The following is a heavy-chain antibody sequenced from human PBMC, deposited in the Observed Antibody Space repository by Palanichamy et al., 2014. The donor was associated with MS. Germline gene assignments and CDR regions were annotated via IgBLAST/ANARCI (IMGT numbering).Heavy chain of an antibody. V-gene: IGHV3-13*05. J-gene: IGHJ4*02. CDR2: IGTAGDP. D-gene: IGHD6-19*01. CDR1: GFTFSSYD. Sequence: EVQLVESGGGLVQPGGSLRLSCAASGFTFSSYDMHWVRQATGKGLEWVSAIGTAGDPYYPGSVKGRFTISRENAKNSLYLQMNSLRAGDTAVYYCARGIAVARRGYYFDYWGQGTLVTVSS. CDR3: ARGIAVARRGYYFDY.